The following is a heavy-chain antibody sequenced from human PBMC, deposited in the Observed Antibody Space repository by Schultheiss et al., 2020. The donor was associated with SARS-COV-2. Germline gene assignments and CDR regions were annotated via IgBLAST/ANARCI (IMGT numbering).Heavy chain of an antibody. CDR2: INYSGSI. CDR3: ARHTLTWTQLWYNWFDP. CDR1: GGSVNSGSFY. V-gene: IGHV4-61*01. D-gene: IGHD5-18*01. Sequence: SETLSLTCTVSGGSVNSGSFYWSWIRQPPGKGLEWVGYINYSGSIDYNPSLKSRVSISVDTSKNQFSLKLSSVTAADTAVYYCARHTLTWTQLWYNWFDPWGQGTLVTVSS. J-gene: IGHJ5*02.